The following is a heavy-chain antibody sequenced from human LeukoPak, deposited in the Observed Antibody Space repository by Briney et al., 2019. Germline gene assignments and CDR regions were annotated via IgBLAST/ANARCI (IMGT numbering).Heavy chain of an antibody. CDR3: AKFYGSGTEYYFDY. D-gene: IGHD3-10*01. V-gene: IGHV3-23*01. CDR1: GFTFSSYA. J-gene: IGHJ4*02. CDR2: ISGSGGST. Sequence: GGSLRLSCAASGFTFSSYAMSWVRQATGKGLEWVSGISGSGGSTYYADSVKGRFTISRDNSKNTLYLQMNSLRAEDTAVYYCAKFYGSGTEYYFDYWGQGTLVTVSS.